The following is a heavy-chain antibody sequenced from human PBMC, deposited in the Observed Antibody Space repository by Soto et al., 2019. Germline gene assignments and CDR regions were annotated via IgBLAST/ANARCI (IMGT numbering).Heavy chain of an antibody. CDR1: GYSFTSYW. CDR3: ARDGLVAAAAHYYYGMDV. CDR2: IDPSDSYT. D-gene: IGHD6-13*01. Sequence: GESLKISCKGSGYSFTSYWISWMRQMPGKGLEWMGRIDPSDSYTNYSPSFQGHVTISADKSISTAYLQWSSLKASDTAMYYCARDGLVAAAAHYYYGMDVWGQGTKVTVSS. J-gene: IGHJ6*02. V-gene: IGHV5-10-1*01.